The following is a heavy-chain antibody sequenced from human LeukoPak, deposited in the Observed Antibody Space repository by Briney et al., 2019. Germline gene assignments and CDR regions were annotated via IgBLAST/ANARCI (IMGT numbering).Heavy chain of an antibody. Sequence: PGRSLRLSCAASGFIFSSYAMHWVRQAPGKGLEWVAVISYDGSNKYYADAVKGRFTISRDNSKNTLYLQMNSLRAEDTAVYYCAKLRPLYSGSRHYFDYWGQGTLVTVSS. CDR2: ISYDGSNK. CDR3: AKLRPLYSGSRHYFDY. CDR1: GFIFSSYA. V-gene: IGHV3-30-3*02. D-gene: IGHD1-26*01. J-gene: IGHJ4*02.